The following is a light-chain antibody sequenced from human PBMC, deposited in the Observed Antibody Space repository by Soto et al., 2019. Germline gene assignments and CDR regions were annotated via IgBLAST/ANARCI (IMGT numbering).Light chain of an antibody. V-gene: IGLV2-8*01. CDR2: EVN. Sequence: QSVLTQPPSASGSPGQSVAISCTGTSSDVGGYNYVSWYQQHPGKAPKLMIYEVNKRPSGVPDRFSGSKSGTSATLGITGFQTGDEADYYCGSWDSSLSAYVFGTGTKV. CDR1: SSDVGGYNY. J-gene: IGLJ1*01. CDR3: GSWDSSLSAYV.